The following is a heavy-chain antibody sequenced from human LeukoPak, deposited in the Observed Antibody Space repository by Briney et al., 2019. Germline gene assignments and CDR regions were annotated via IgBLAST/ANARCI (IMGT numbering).Heavy chain of an antibody. CDR2: IYYSGST. V-gene: IGHV4-30-4*07. D-gene: IGHD3-22*01. CDR1: GGSISSGGYS. CDR3: ARRSLKYYYDSSGAPGGAFDI. Sequence: SETLSLTCAVSGGSISSGGYSWSWIRQPPGKGLEWIGYIYYSGSTYYNPSLKSRVTISVDTSKNQFSLKLSSVTAADTAVYYCARRSLKYYYDSSGAPGGAFDIWGQGTMVTVSS. J-gene: IGHJ3*02.